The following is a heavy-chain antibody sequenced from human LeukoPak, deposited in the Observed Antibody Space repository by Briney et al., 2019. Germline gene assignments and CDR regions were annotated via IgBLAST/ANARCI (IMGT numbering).Heavy chain of an antibody. CDR1: GGSISSGSYY. V-gene: IGHV4-61*02. J-gene: IGHJ6*03. Sequence: TSQTLSLTCTVSGGSISSGSYYWSWIRQPAGKGLEWIGRIYTSGSTNYNPSLKSRVTISVDTSKNQFSLKLSSVTAADTAVYYCARGPYYDFWSGYYLGYYYYYMDVWGKGTTVTVSS. CDR2: IYTSGST. D-gene: IGHD3-3*01. CDR3: ARGPYYDFWSGYYLGYYYYYMDV.